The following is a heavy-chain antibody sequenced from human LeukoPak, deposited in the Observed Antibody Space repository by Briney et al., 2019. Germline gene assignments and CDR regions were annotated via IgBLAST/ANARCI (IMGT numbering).Heavy chain of an antibody. CDR3: ARADVWGWFDP. V-gene: IGHV4-39*01. Sequence: TSSETLSLTCTVSGGSISSSSYYWGWIRQPPGKGLEWIGSIYYSGSTYYNPSLKSRVTISVDTSKNQFSLKLSSVTAADTAVYYCARADVWGWFDPWGQGTLVTVSS. CDR2: IYYSGST. J-gene: IGHJ5*02. CDR1: GGSISSSSYY. D-gene: IGHD7-27*01.